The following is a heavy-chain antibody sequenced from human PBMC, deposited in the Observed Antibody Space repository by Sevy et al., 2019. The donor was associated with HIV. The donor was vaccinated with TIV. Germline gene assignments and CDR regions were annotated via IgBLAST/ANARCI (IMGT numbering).Heavy chain of an antibody. Sequence: GGSLRLSCAASGFTFSSYGMHWVRQAPGKGLEWVALISHDGLNKHYVDSVKGRFTISRDNSKNTLYLQMNSLRLEDTAVYHCAKESVVAAAGPDYYYNGMDVWGQGTTVTVSS. CDR1: GFTFSSYG. CDR2: ISHDGLNK. V-gene: IGHV3-30*18. D-gene: IGHD6-13*01. J-gene: IGHJ6*02. CDR3: AKESVVAAAGPDYYYNGMDV.